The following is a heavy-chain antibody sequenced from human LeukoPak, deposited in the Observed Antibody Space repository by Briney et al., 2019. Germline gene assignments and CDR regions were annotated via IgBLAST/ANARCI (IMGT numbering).Heavy chain of an antibody. J-gene: IGHJ3*02. CDR3: ASSGYDFGGSAFDI. CDR1: GFTFSSYW. Sequence: GGSLRLSCAASGFTFSSYWMSWIRQAPGKGLEWVSYISSSGSTIYYADSVKGRFTISRDNAKNSLYLQMNSLRAEDTAVYYCASSGYDFGGSAFDIWGQGTMVTVSS. CDR2: ISSSGSTI. D-gene: IGHD5-12*01. V-gene: IGHV3-11*01.